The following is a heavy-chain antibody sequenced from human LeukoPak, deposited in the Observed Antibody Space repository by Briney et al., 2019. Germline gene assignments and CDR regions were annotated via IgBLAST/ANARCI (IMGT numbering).Heavy chain of an antibody. J-gene: IGHJ4*02. D-gene: IGHD2-21*02. CDR3: ARRTYCGGDCNYYFDY. CDR2: IDHSGNT. CDR1: GVSISTSSYY. V-gene: IGHV4-39*01. Sequence: PSETLSLTCTVSGVSISTSSYYWSWIRQPPGKGLEWLGEIDHSGNTNYNPSLKSRVAVLVDTSKNQFSLKLRSVTAADTAVYYCARRTYCGGDCNYYFDYWGQGILVTVSS.